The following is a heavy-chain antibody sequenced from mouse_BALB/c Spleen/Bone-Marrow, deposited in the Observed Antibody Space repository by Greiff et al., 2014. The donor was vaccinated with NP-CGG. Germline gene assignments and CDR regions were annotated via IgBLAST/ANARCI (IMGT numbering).Heavy chain of an antibody. V-gene: IGHV1-67*01. CDR2: IRTYSGDA. CDR1: YTVTDYA. J-gene: IGHJ1*01. D-gene: IGHD2-1*01. CDR3: ATQTGGNSGYWYLDV. Sequence: YTVTDYAMHWVKQRHAKSLDWIVFIRTYSGDARYNQKFKEKATMTVDKSSSRDYMERARLTSEESAIYYCATQTGGNSGYWYLDVRCAGITVTGSA.